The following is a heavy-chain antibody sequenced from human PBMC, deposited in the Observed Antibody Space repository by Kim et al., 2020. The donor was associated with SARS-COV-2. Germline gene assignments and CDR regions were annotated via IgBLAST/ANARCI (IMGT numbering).Heavy chain of an antibody. CDR1: GVSITGSY. CDR2: VENSGRT. V-gene: IGHV4-59*01. Sequence: SETLSLTCTVSGVSITGSYWSWLRQPPGEGLEWIAYVENSGRTNYNPSLKSRVAISMDSSQNQFSLRLNSVTAADSAVYYCAKGAGWYDFWGRGTLVTV. J-gene: IGHJ5*01. CDR3: AKGAGWYDF. D-gene: IGHD6-19*01.